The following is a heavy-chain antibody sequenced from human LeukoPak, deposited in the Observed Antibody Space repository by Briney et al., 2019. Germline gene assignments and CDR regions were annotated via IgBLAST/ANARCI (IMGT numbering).Heavy chain of an antibody. V-gene: IGHV1-2*02. J-gene: IGHJ3*02. CDR3: ASLPSGGSNDAFDI. CDR1: GYTFTGYY. D-gene: IGHD3-10*01. CDR2: INPNSGGT. Sequence: ASVKVSCKASGYTFTGYYMHWVRQAPGQGLEWMGWINPNSGGTNYAQKFQGRVTMTRDTSISTAYMELSRLRSDDTAVYYCASLPSGGSNDAFDIWGQGTIVTVSS.